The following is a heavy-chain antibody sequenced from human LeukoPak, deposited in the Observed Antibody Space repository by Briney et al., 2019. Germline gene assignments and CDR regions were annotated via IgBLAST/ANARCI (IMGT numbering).Heavy chain of an antibody. J-gene: IGHJ4*02. CDR2: IYYSGST. CDR1: GGSISSYY. V-gene: IGHV4-59*01. Sequence: SETLSLTCTVSGGSISSYYWSWIRQPPGKGLECIGYIYYSGSTNYNPSLKSRVTISVDTSKNQFSLKLSSVTAADTAVYYCAREGGPYRPLDYSGQGTLVTVSS. CDR3: AREGGPYRPLDY.